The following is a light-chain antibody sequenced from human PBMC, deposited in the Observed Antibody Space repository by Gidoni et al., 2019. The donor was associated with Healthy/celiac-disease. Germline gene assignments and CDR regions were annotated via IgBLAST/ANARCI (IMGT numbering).Light chain of an antibody. CDR2: GNS. Sequence: QSVLTQPPSVSGAPGPRVTLSCTGSSSKIGAGYSVHWYQQLPGTAPKLLIYGNSNRPSGVPDRFSGAKSGTSASLAITGLQAEDEADYYCQSYDSSLSGYYVFGTGTKVTVL. V-gene: IGLV1-40*01. CDR3: QSYDSSLSGYYV. CDR1: SSKIGAGYS. J-gene: IGLJ1*01.